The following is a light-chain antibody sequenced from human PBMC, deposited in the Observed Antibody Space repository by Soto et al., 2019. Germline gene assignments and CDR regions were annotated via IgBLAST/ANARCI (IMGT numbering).Light chain of an antibody. J-gene: IGLJ1*01. CDR1: SSPVGGYHY. V-gene: IGLV2-11*01. CDR3: CSYAGRYTYV. CDR2: AVS. Sequence: QSVLTQPRLVSGSPGQSVTISCTGTSSPVGGYHYVSWYQQFPGKAPKLMIYAVSQRPSGVPDRFSGSESGNTPSLTISGLQADDEADYYCCSYAGRYTYVFGSGTKVTVL.